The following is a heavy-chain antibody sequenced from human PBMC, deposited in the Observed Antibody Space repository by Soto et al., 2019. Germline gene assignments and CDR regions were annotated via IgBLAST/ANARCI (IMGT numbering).Heavy chain of an antibody. CDR1: GYTFTSHW. CDR3: AKWGPERNYYFGVDV. J-gene: IGHJ6*02. V-gene: IGHV5-51*01. D-gene: IGHD3-16*01. CDR2: IYPGDSDT. Sequence: GESLKISCKGSGYTFTSHWIGWVRQMPWKGLEWMGIIYPGDSDTRYSPSFQGQVTISADKAITTAYLKWGSLKASDTAMYYCAKWGPERNYYFGVDVWGQGTPVTVSS.